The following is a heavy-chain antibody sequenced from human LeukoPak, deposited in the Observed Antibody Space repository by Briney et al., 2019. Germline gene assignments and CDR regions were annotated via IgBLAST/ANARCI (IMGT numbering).Heavy chain of an antibody. CDR1: GFTFSSYA. CDR2: VSGSGGST. D-gene: IGHD3-22*01. V-gene: IGHV3-23*01. Sequence: GGSLRLSCAASGFTFSSYAMSWVRHTPGKGLDWVSTVSGSGGSTYYADSAKGRFTISRDSSKNTLYLQMNTLRAEDTAVYYCAKGHSSGYYYYFDYWGQGTLVTVSS. CDR3: AKGHSSGYYYYFDY. J-gene: IGHJ4*02.